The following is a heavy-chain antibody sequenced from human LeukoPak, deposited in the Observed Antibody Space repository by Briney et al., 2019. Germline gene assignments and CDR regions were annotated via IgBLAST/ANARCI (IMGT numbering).Heavy chain of an antibody. J-gene: IGHJ4*02. CDR1: GYTFTSCG. V-gene: IGHV1-18*01. CDR3: AKGNDYTDWGDY. Sequence: ASVKVSCKASGYTFTSCGISWVRQAPGQGLEWMGWISAYNGNTNYAQKLQGRVTMTTDTSTSTAYMELRSLRSDDTAVYYYAKGNDYTDWGDYWGQGTLVTVSS. CDR2: ISAYNGNT. D-gene: IGHD3-9*01.